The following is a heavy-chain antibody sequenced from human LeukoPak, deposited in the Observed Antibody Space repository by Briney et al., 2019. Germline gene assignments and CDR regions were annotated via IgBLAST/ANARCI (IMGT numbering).Heavy chain of an antibody. Sequence: SGGSLRLSCAASGVSVSDNYISWVRQAPGKGLEWVSVIYRGGGTHYADSVKGRFTISRDNSKNTMYLQMDNLRAEDTAVYYCAAGGQWLVRGIEYWGQGTLVSASS. CDR2: IYRGGGT. V-gene: IGHV3-53*01. CDR1: GVSVSDNY. CDR3: AAGGQWLVRGIEY. D-gene: IGHD6-19*01. J-gene: IGHJ4*02.